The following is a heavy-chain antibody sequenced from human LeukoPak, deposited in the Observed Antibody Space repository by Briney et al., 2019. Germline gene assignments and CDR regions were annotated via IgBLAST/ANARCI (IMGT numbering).Heavy chain of an antibody. J-gene: IGHJ3*02. CDR1: RYSFTSYW. CDR2: IYPGDSDT. Sequence: GESLKISCKGSRYSFTSYWIGWVRQMPGKGLEWMGIIYPGDSDTRYSPSFQGQVTISADKSISTAYLQWSSLKASDTAMYYCARGDCTNGVCDDAFDIWGQGTMVTVSS. D-gene: IGHD2-8*01. CDR3: ARGDCTNGVCDDAFDI. V-gene: IGHV5-51*01.